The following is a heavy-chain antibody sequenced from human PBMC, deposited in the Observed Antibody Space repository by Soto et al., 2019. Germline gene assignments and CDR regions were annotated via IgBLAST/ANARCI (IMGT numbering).Heavy chain of an antibody. J-gene: IGHJ3*02. Sequence: ASVTVSCKASRGTFSRYAVSWVLQAPGQGREWMGGIIPIFGTANYAQKFQGRVTITADESTSTAYMELSSLRSEDTAVYYCASGITIFGVVSAFDIWGQRTMVTVSS. CDR1: RGTFSRYA. D-gene: IGHD3-3*01. CDR3: ASGITIFGVVSAFDI. CDR2: IIPIFGTA. V-gene: IGHV1-69*13.